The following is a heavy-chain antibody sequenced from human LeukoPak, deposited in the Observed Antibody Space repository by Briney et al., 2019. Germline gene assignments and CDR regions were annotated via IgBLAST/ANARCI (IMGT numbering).Heavy chain of an antibody. V-gene: IGHV4-38-2*02. D-gene: IGHD3-22*01. CDR2: IYHSGST. CDR3: ARENRNSYYYDSSGYSDY. CDR1: GYSISSGYY. J-gene: IGHJ4*02. Sequence: PSETLSLTCTVSGYSISSGYYWGWIRQPPGKGLEWIGSIYHSGSTYYNPSLKSRVTISVDTSKNQFSLKLSSVTAADTAVYYCARENRNSYYYDSSGYSDYWGQGTLVTVSS.